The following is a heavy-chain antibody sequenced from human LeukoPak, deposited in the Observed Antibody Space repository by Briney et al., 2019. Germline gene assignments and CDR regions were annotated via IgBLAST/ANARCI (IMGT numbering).Heavy chain of an antibody. CDR2: ISYDGSNK. V-gene: IGHV3-30*04. Sequence: PGGSLRLSCAASGFTFSSYAMHWVRQAPGKGLEWVAVISYDGSNKYYADSVKGRFTIFRDNSKNTLYLQMNSLRAEDTAVYYCARDRSWGSGYYYYGMDVWGQGTTVTVSS. D-gene: IGHD7-27*01. CDR3: ARDRSWGSGYYYYGMDV. J-gene: IGHJ6*02. CDR1: GFTFSSYA.